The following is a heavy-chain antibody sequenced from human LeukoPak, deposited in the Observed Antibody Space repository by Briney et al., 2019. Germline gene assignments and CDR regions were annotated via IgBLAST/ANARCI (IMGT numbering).Heavy chain of an antibody. CDR3: ARATYYYDSSGYYWGYYYYYMDV. CDR2: IIPIFGTA. D-gene: IGHD3-22*01. J-gene: IGHJ6*03. V-gene: IGHV1-69*06. Sequence: SVKVSCKASGGTFSSYAISWVRQAPGQGLEWMGGIIPIFGTANYAQKFQGRVTITADKSTSTAYMELRSLRSDDTAVYYCARATYYYDSSGYYWGYYYYYMDVWGKGTTVTVSS. CDR1: GGTFSSYA.